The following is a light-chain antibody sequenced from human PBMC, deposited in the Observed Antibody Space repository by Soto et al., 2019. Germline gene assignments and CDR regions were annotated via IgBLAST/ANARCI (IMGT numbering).Light chain of an antibody. V-gene: IGKV1-39*01. CDR2: AAS. Sequence: DIQMTQSPSSLSASVRDRVTISCRASQSIGTYLNWYQQKAGRAPNLQIYAASNLQSGVPSRFSGSGSGTDFTLTIRNLQPEDFATYFCQQSYSSPWTFGQGPSLIS. CDR3: QQSYSSPWT. CDR1: QSIGTY. J-gene: IGKJ1*01.